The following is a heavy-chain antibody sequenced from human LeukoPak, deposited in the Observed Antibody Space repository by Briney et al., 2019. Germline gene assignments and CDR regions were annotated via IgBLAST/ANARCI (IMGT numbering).Heavy chain of an antibody. CDR1: GFTFSTYW. V-gene: IGHV3-7*01. J-gene: IGHJ4*02. CDR3: ARDSTYYYDSGSSGPHYFDN. D-gene: IGHD3-10*01. Sequence: GGSLKLSCAASGFTFSTYWMTWVRQAPGKGLEWVANLKQDGSEKYYVDSVKGRFTISRDNAKNSVSLQMSSLRAEDTAVYYCARDSTYYYDSGSSGPHYFDNWGQGTLVTVSS. CDR2: LKQDGSEK.